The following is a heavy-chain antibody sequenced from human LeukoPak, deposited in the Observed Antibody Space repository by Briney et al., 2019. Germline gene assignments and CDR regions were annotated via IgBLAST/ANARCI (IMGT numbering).Heavy chain of an antibody. Sequence: ASVKVSCKASGYTFTGYYMRWVRQAPGQGLGWMGWINPNSGGTNYAQKFQGRVTMTRDTSISTAYMELSRLRSDDTAVYYCARAHCSSTSCYGWYYYYYMDVWGKGTTVTVSS. D-gene: IGHD2-2*01. CDR3: ARAHCSSTSCYGWYYYYYMDV. CDR2: INPNSGGT. V-gene: IGHV1-2*02. CDR1: GYTFTGYY. J-gene: IGHJ6*03.